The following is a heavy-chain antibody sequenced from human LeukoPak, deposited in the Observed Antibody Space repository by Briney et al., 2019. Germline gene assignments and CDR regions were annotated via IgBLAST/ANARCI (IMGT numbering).Heavy chain of an antibody. D-gene: IGHD2-2*01. V-gene: IGHV4-34*01. CDR3: ARAGYDCSSTSCYGGTYYFDY. CDR2: INHSGST. CDR1: GGSFSGYY. J-gene: IGHJ4*02. Sequence: SETLSLTCAVYGGSFSGYYWSWIRQPPGKGLXXXXXINHSGSTNYNPSLKSRVTISVDTSKNQFSLKLSSVTAADTAVYYCARAGYDCSSTSCYGGTYYFDYWGQGTLVTVSS.